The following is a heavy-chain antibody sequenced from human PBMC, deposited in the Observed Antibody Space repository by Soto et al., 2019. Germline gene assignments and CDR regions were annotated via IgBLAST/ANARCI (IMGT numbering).Heavy chain of an antibody. Sequence: QVRLHQWGAGLLKPSETLSLTCTLSGGSFSNYYWTWIRQSPGKGLEWIGEILHTGSTNYNPSLGSRVTISIDTSKTQFSLNLTSVTAAETAVYYGARQPGIPTTGYWGQGNQVTVSS. CDR2: ILHTGST. D-gene: IGHD6-13*01. CDR3: ARQPGIPTTGY. V-gene: IGHV4-34*12. J-gene: IGHJ1*01. CDR1: GGSFSNYY.